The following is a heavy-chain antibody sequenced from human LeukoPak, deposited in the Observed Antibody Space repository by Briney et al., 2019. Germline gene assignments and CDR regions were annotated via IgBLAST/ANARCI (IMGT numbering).Heavy chain of an antibody. D-gene: IGHD7-27*01. J-gene: IGHJ4*02. CDR3: ARKGIGNWGSDY. CDR1: GFTFSSYR. Sequence: GVSLRLSCAASGFTFSSYRMNWVRQAPGKGLEWVSHISTSSSIIYYADSVEGRFTISRDNAKNSLYLQMNSLRDEDTAVYYCARKGIGNWGSDYWGQGTLVTVSS. CDR2: ISTSSSII. V-gene: IGHV3-48*02.